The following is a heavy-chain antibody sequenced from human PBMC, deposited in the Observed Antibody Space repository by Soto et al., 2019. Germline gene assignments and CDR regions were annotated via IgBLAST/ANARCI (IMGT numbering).Heavy chain of an antibody. D-gene: IGHD6-13*01. Sequence: QVQLQESGPGLVKPSETLSLTRTVSGGSISSYYWSWIRQPPGKGLEWIGYIYYSGSTNYNPSLKSRVTISVDTSKNQFSLKLSSVTAADTAVYYCARGYGSSWYQDYYYYYMDVWGKGTTVTVSS. V-gene: IGHV4-59*01. J-gene: IGHJ6*03. CDR3: ARGYGSSWYQDYYYYYMDV. CDR1: GGSISSYY. CDR2: IYYSGST.